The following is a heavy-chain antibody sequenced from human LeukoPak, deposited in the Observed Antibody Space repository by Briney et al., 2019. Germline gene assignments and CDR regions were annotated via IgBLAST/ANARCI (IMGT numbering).Heavy chain of an antibody. CDR3: ERDLREEVDY. CDR1: GFTFSSNS. V-gene: IGHV3-21*01. CDR2: ISSSSSYI. D-gene: IGHD1-26*01. J-gene: IGHJ4*02. Sequence: GRSLRLSCAASGFTFSSNSMNWVRQAPGKGLEWVSSISSSSSYIYYADSVKDRFTISRDNAKNSLYLQMNSLRAEDTAVYYCERDLREEVDYWGQGTLVTVSS.